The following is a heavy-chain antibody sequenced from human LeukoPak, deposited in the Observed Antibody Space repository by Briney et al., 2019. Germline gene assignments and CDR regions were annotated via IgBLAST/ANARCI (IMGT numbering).Heavy chain of an antibody. V-gene: IGHV3-23*01. CDR3: AKDSFPDSGNYKYYYYGMDV. CDR2: ISDSGGAT. D-gene: IGHD3-9*01. Sequence: PGGSLRLSCAASGFTFSSYGMSWVRQAPGKGLEWVSAISDSGGATSYADSVKGRFTISRDNSKNSLYLQMNSLRTEDTALYYCAKDSFPDSGNYKYYYYGMDVWSQGTRVTVSS. J-gene: IGHJ6*02. CDR1: GFTFSSYG.